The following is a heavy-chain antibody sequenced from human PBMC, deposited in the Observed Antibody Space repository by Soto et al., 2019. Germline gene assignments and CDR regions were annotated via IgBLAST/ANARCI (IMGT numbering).Heavy chain of an antibody. D-gene: IGHD3-10*01. V-gene: IGHV3-7*02. CDR2: INQDGTEK. CDR1: GFSFSTFC. CDR3: ASIRGVIMVDYGMDV. J-gene: IGHJ6*02. Sequence: GGSLRLSCATSGFSFSTFCLNWVRQAPGRGLEWVANINQDGTEKYYVDSVKSRFTISRDNAQNSLYLQMNSLRAEDTAVYYCASIRGVIMVDYGMDVWGQGTTVTVSS.